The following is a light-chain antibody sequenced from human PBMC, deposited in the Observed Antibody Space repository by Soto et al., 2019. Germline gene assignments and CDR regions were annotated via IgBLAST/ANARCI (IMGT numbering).Light chain of an antibody. V-gene: IGLV2-23*01. Sequence: QSVLTQPASVSGSPGQSITISCTVTSSYVGSYNLVSWYQQHPGKAPKLLIYEGSKRPSGVSNRFSGSKSGNKASLTISGLQAEDEAYYYFCSYAGSSTWVFGGGTKLTVL. J-gene: IGLJ2*01. CDR1: SSYVGSYNL. CDR3: CSYAGSSTWV. CDR2: EGS.